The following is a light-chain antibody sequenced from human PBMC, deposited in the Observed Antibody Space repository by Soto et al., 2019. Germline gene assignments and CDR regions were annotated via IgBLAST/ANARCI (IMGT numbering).Light chain of an antibody. CDR2: DAS. CDR3: QQLNSYPPIT. V-gene: IGKV3-15*01. CDR1: QGIGST. Sequence: EIVMTQSPATLSVSPGEGATLSCRASQGIGSTLAWYQHKPGQTPRLLIYDASTRATGVPARFSGSGSGTEFTLTINSLQSEDFATYYCQQLNSYPPITFGQGTRLEIK. J-gene: IGKJ5*01.